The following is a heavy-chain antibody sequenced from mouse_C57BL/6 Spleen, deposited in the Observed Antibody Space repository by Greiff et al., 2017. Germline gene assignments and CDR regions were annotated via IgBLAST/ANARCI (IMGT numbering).Heavy chain of an antibody. CDR1: GFTFSSYG. CDR3: ARHGDYDVGWYFDV. V-gene: IGHV5-6*01. Sequence: EVNVVESGGDLVKPGGSLKLSCAASGFTFSSYGMSWVRQTPDKRLEWVATISSGGSYTYYPDSVKGRFTISRDNAKNTLYLQMSSLKSEDTAMYYCARHGDYDVGWYFDVWGTGTTVTVSS. J-gene: IGHJ1*03. D-gene: IGHD2-4*01. CDR2: ISSGGSYT.